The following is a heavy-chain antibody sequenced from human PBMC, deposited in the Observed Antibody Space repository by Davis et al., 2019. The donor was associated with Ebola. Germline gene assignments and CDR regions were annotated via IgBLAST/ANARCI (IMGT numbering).Heavy chain of an antibody. CDR1: GFSLSTSGMC. CDR3: ARDQRFQDGYNYGYYYYYGMDV. D-gene: IGHD5-24*01. J-gene: IGHJ6*02. Sequence: SGPTLVKPTQTLTLTCTFSGFSLSTSGMCVSWIRQPPGKGLEWIGYIYYSGSTNYNPSLKSRVTISVDTSKNQFSLKLSSVTAADTAVYYCARDQRFQDGYNYGYYYYYGMDVWGQGTTVTVSS. V-gene: IGHV4-61*08. CDR2: IYYSGST.